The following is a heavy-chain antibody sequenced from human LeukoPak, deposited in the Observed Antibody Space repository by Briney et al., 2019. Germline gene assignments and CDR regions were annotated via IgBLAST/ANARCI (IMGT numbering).Heavy chain of an antibody. CDR2: FIPIFSTA. J-gene: IGHJ4*02. D-gene: IGHD2-2*01. V-gene: IGHV1-69*05. Sequence: SVKVSCKASGGTFSSYAISWVRQAPGQGLEWMGGFIPIFSTANYALKFQGRVTITTDESTSTAYMELSSLRSEDTAVYYCARAVVVPAAYYYSDYWGQGTLVTVSS. CDR3: ARAVVVPAAYYYSDY. CDR1: GGTFSSYA.